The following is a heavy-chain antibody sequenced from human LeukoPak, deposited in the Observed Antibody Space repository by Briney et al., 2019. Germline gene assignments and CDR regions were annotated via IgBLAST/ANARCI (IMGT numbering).Heavy chain of an antibody. Sequence: ASVKVSCKASGYTFTGYYMHWVRQAPGQGLEWMGWINPNSGGTNYAQKFQGRVTMTRDTSISTAYMELSRLRSDDTAVYYCAKDRTSQPSYYYYMDVWGKGTTVIVSS. CDR2: INPNSGGT. CDR1: GYTFTGYY. V-gene: IGHV1-2*02. D-gene: IGHD3/OR15-3a*01. CDR3: AKDRTSQPSYYYYMDV. J-gene: IGHJ6*03.